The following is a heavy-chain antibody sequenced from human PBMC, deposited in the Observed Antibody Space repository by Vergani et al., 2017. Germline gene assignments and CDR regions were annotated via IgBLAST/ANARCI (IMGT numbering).Heavy chain of an antibody. Sequence: EVQLVESGGGLVQPGRSLRLSCTASGFTFGDYAMSWFRQAPGKGLEWVGFIRSKAYGGTTEYAASVKGRFTISRDDSKSIAYLQMNSLRAEDTAVYYCANVWFGELSPPGYGMDVWGQGTTVTVSS. V-gene: IGHV3-49*03. J-gene: IGHJ6*02. CDR3: ANVWFGELSPPGYGMDV. D-gene: IGHD3-10*01. CDR1: GFTFGDYA. CDR2: IRSKAYGGTT.